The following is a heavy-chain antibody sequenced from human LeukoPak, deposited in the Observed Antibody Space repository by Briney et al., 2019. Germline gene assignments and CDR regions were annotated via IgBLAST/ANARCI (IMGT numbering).Heavy chain of an antibody. D-gene: IGHD3-22*01. Sequence: PSETLSLTCTVSGGSISSNNYYWGWIRQPPGKGLEWIGIIYYSGTTYYNPSLKSRVTISVDTSKNQFSLKLSSVTAADTAVYYCADYDSSGYYVDYWGQGTLVTVSS. CDR2: IYYSGTT. J-gene: IGHJ4*02. CDR1: GGSISSNNYY. CDR3: ADYDSSGYYVDY. V-gene: IGHV4-39*01.